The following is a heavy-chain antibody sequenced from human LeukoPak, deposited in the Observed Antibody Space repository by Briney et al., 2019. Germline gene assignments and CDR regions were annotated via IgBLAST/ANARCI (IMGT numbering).Heavy chain of an antibody. CDR1: GYTFTSYY. CDR3: ARPIRSSGYQLLLFDY. Sequence: ASVKVSCKASGYTFTSYYMHWVRQAPGQGLEWMGIINPSGGSTSYAQKFQGRVTMTRDMSTSTVYMELSSLRSEDTAVYYCARPIRSSGYQLLLFDYWGQGTLVTVPS. D-gene: IGHD3-22*01. J-gene: IGHJ4*02. V-gene: IGHV1-46*01. CDR2: INPSGGST.